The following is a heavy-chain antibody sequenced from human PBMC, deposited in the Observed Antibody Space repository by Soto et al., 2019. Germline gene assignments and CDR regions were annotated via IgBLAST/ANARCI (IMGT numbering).Heavy chain of an antibody. J-gene: IGHJ5*02. D-gene: IGHD5-12*01. V-gene: IGHV1-18*01. Sequence: QVHLVQSGVEVKTPGASVKVSCQASGYTFFTYDISWVRQAPGQGLEWMGWISTYSGDTKYAQKFQGRVTMTTDTSTTTGYLELRRLRSDDTAVYYCARHQGPTTAENWFDPWGQGTLVTVSS. CDR2: ISTYSGDT. CDR3: ARHQGPTTAENWFDP. CDR1: GYTFFTYD.